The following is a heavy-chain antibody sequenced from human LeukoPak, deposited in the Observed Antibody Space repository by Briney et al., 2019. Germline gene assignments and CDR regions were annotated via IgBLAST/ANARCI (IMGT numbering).Heavy chain of an antibody. J-gene: IGHJ4*02. D-gene: IGHD6-13*01. Sequence: GESLKISCKGSGYSFTSYWIGWVRQMPGKGLEWMGIIYPGDSDTRYSPSFQGQVTISADKSISTAYLQWSSLKASGTAMYYCARPNTYSSSWYSLNYWGQGTLVTVSS. CDR2: IYPGDSDT. CDR1: GYSFTSYW. V-gene: IGHV5-51*01. CDR3: ARPNTYSSSWYSLNY.